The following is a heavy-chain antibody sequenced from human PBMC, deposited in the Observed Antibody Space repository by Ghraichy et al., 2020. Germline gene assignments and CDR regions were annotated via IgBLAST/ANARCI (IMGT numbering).Heavy chain of an antibody. CDR1: GFTFSSYT. V-gene: IGHV3-21*01. D-gene: IGHD3-22*01. Sequence: GGSLRLSCAASGFTFSSYTMNWVRQAPGKGLEWVSSISSSSGYIYYADSVKGRFTISRDNAKNSLYLQMNSLRAEDTAVYYCARDYRYYYDSSLGTYFQHWGQGTLVTVSS. CDR3: ARDYRYYYDSSLGTYFQH. J-gene: IGHJ1*01. CDR2: ISSSSGYI.